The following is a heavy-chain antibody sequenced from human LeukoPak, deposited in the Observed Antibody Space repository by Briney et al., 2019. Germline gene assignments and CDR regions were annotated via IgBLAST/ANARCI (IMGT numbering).Heavy chain of an antibody. Sequence: GGSLRLSCAASGFTFSSYAMHWVRQAPGKGLEWVAVISYDGSNKYYADSVKGRFTISRDDSKNTLYLQMNSLRAEDTAVYYCAKDRGVPAAIVNAFDVWGQGTMLIVSS. V-gene: IGHV3-30-3*02. J-gene: IGHJ3*01. CDR2: ISYDGSNK. D-gene: IGHD2-2*02. CDR3: AKDRGVPAAIVNAFDV. CDR1: GFTFSSYA.